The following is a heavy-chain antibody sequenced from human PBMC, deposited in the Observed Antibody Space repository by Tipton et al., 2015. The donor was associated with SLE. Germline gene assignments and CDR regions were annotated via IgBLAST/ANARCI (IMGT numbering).Heavy chain of an antibody. Sequence: LRLSCTVSGGSISSGSYYWTWIRQPAGKGLEWIGRIYYSGTTNYNPSLKSRVSISVDTSKNHFSLNLYSVTAADTAVYYCARGSRGVGFDVWGHGTTVIVSS. CDR3: ARGSRGVGFDV. CDR2: IYYSGTT. CDR1: GGSISSGSYY. V-gene: IGHV4-61*10. D-gene: IGHD3-10*01. J-gene: IGHJ6*02.